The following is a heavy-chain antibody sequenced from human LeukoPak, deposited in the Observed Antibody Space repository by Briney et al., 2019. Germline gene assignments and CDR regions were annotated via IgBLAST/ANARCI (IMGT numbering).Heavy chain of an antibody. D-gene: IGHD5-24*01. Sequence: GGSLRLSCAASGFTFSSYSMNWVRQAPGKGLEWVSFISSSRSYIYYADSVKGRFTISRDNAKNSLYLQMNSLRAEDTAVYYCAREKDGYNSWGQGTLVTVSS. CDR3: AREKDGYNS. CDR2: ISSSRSYI. V-gene: IGHV3-21*01. CDR1: GFTFSSYS. J-gene: IGHJ5*02.